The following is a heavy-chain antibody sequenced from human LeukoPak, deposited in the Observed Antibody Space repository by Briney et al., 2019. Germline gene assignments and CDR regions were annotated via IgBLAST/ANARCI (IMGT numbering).Heavy chain of an antibody. J-gene: IGHJ4*02. CDR2: IYYSGST. Sequence: SETLSLTCTVSGGSVSSGSYYWSWIRQPPGKGLEWIGYIYYSGSTNYNPSLKSRVTISVDTSKNQFSLKLSSVTAADTVVYYCARGHSSGLLFDYWGQGALVAVSS. V-gene: IGHV4-61*01. D-gene: IGHD6-19*01. CDR1: GGSVSSGSYY. CDR3: ARGHSSGLLFDY.